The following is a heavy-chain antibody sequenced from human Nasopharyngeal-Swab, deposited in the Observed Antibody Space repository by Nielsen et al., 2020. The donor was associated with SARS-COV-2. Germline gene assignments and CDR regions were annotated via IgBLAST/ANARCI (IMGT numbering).Heavy chain of an antibody. D-gene: IGHD2-2*01. J-gene: IGHJ4*02. CDR1: GFTFSSYG. CDR3: ARGVPAAAFDY. Sequence: GESLKISCAAFGFTFSSYGMHWVRQAPGKGLEWVAVIWYDGSNKYYADSVKGRFTISRDNSKNTLYLQMNSLRAEDTAVYYCARGVPAAAFDYWGQGTLVTVSS. CDR2: IWYDGSNK. V-gene: IGHV3-33*01.